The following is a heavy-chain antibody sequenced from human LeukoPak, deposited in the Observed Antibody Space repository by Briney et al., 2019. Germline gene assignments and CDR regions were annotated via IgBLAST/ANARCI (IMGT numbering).Heavy chain of an antibody. CDR1: GYTFTSYD. CDR3: AREAGYSSSWYYYYYYMDV. J-gene: IGHJ6*03. CDR2: MNPNSGNT. V-gene: IGHV1-8*03. D-gene: IGHD6-13*01. Sequence: GASVKVSCKASGYTFTSYDINWVRQATGQGLEWMGWMNPNSGNTGYAQKFQGRVTITRNTSISTAYMELSSLRSEDTAVYYCAREAGYSSSWYYYYYYMDVWGKGTTVTVSS.